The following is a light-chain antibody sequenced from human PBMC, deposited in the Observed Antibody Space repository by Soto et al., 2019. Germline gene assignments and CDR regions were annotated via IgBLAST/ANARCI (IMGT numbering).Light chain of an antibody. CDR1: QSVSSSF. V-gene: IGKV3-20*01. CDR2: GAS. Sequence: EIVLTQSPGTLSLSPGERATLSCRASQSVSSSFLAWYQQKPGQAPRLLIYGASSRATGIPDRFSGSGSGTDFTLMISRLEPEDFAVYYCQQYDSSPWTFGQGTKVEIK. J-gene: IGKJ1*01. CDR3: QQYDSSPWT.